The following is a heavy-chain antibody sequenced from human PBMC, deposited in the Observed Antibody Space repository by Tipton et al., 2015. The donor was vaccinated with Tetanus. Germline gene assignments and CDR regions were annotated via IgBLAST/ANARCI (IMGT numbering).Heavy chain of an antibody. D-gene: IGHD3-3*01. CDR1: GYSFSSYY. V-gene: IGHV5-51*01. Sequence: QLVQSGVEVKKPGESLRISCQASGYSFSSYYIAWVRQMPGRGLEWMGFIHPGESTTTYSPSFQGRVPFSADTSINTAYLHWASLTASDTATYYCARRRSNTNLFFWLDPWGQGTPVTVSS. CDR2: IHPGESTT. J-gene: IGHJ5*02. CDR3: ARRRSNTNLFFWLDP.